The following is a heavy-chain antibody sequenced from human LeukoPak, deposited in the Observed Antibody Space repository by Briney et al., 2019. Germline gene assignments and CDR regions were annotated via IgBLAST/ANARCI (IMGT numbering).Heavy chain of an antibody. J-gene: IGHJ6*02. CDR3: ARAYGDSLYYGMDV. Sequence: SVKVSCKASGGTFSSYAISWVRQAPGQGLEWMGRIIPILGIANYAQKFQGRVTITADKSTSTACMELSSLRSEDTAVYYCARAYGDSLYYGMDVWGQGTTVTVSS. D-gene: IGHD4-17*01. CDR2: IIPILGIA. V-gene: IGHV1-69*04. CDR1: GGTFSSYA.